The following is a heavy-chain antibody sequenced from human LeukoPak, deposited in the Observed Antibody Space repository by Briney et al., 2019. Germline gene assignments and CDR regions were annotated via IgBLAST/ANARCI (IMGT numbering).Heavy chain of an antibody. CDR2: INHSGST. V-gene: IGHV4-34*01. D-gene: IGHD2-15*01. CDR1: GGSFSGYY. Sequence: SETLSLTCAVYGGSFSGYYWSWIRQPPGKGLEWIGEINHSGSTNYNPSLKSRVTISVDTSKNQFSLKLSSVTAADTAVYYCARRRYSSGYFDYWGQGTLVTVSS. J-gene: IGHJ4*02. CDR3: ARRRYSSGYFDY.